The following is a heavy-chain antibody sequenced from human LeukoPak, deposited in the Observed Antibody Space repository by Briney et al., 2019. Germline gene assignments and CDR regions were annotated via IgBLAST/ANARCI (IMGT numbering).Heavy chain of an antibody. CDR3: ARDQWEKYHFDR. CDR2: IFYSGST. J-gene: IGHJ4*02. D-gene: IGHD1-26*01. V-gene: IGHV4-30-4*08. Sequence: SQTLSLTCTVSGDSISTGDYYWSWIRQPPGKGLEWIGYIFYSGSTYYSPSLKSRVTISLDTSKTQFSLKLSSVTAADTAVYYCARDQWEKYHFDRWGQGILVTVSS. CDR1: GDSISTGDYY.